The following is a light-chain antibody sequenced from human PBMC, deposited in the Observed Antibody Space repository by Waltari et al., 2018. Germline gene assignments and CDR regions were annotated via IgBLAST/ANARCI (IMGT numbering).Light chain of an antibody. CDR3: LSSDISGTYWV. J-gene: IGLJ3*02. CDR2: KYT. Sequence: SYEVKQPPSVPASLRQMARITCSGEALPTTYAFCYQQKSGQFPVLLIHKYTERPSGVPGRFSGSTSGTTVTLTITGVQAEDEADYYCLSSDISGTYWVFGGGTKLTVL. V-gene: IGLV3-16*01. CDR1: ALPTTY.